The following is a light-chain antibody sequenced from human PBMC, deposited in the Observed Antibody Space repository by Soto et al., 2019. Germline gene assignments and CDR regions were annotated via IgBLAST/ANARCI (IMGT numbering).Light chain of an antibody. J-gene: IGKJ3*01. Sequence: DIQMTQSPSSVSASVGDRVTITCRASQDILSWLAWYQQKPGEAPRLLIYASSNLQSGVPSRFSGSGSGTDFTLTISSLQPEDFATYYCQQATSFPITFGPGTRLDIK. CDR3: QQATSFPIT. CDR2: ASS. V-gene: IGKV1-12*01. CDR1: QDILSW.